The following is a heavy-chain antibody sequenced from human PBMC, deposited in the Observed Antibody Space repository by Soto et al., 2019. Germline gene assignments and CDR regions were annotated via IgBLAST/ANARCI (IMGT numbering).Heavy chain of an antibody. CDR2: IFYRGSS. Sequence: QVQLQESGPGLVKPSQTLSLTCTVSGGSISSGGYYWSWIRQHPVKGLEWIGYIFYRGSSDYNPSLKSRVTISVDTSKNQFSLRLTSVTAADTGVYYCARGRGVMVVAIDYWGQGTLVTVSS. CDR3: ARGRGVMVVAIDY. CDR1: GGSISSGGYY. J-gene: IGHJ4*02. D-gene: IGHD3-22*01. V-gene: IGHV4-31*03.